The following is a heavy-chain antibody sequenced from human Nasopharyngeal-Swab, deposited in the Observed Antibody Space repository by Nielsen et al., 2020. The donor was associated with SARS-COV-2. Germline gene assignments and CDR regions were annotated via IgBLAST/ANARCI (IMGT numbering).Heavy chain of an antibody. Sequence: GGSLRLSSAASGFTFSSYAMSWVRQTPEKGLEWVSVIYSGGSSTYYADSVKGRFTISRDNSKNTLYLQMNSLRAEDTAVYYCAKDQRYSGYDSFDYWGQGTLVTVSS. V-gene: IGHV3-23*03. CDR2: IYSGGSST. D-gene: IGHD5-12*01. J-gene: IGHJ4*02. CDR1: GFTFSSYA. CDR3: AKDQRYSGYDSFDY.